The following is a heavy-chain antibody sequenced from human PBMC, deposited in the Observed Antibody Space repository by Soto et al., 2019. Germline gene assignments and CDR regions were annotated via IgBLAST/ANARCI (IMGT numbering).Heavy chain of an antibody. Sequence: GGSLRLSCAASGFTFSSYGMHWVRQAPGKGLEWVAVISYDGSNKYYADSVKGRFTISRDNSKNTLYLQMNSLRAEDTAVYYCAKAMVPTPTYYDYIWGSYRLLAEYFQHWGQGTLVTVSS. V-gene: IGHV3-30*18. CDR2: ISYDGSNK. J-gene: IGHJ1*01. CDR1: GFTFSSYG. CDR3: AKAMVPTPTYYDYIWGSYRLLAEYFQH. D-gene: IGHD3-16*02.